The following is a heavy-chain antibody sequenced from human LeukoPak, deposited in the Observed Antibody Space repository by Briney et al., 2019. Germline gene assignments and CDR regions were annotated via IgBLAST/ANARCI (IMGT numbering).Heavy chain of an antibody. CDR1: GGSISSGGYY. CDR3: ARKTEARGVIAPYYYYYGMDV. V-gene: IGHV4-31*03. J-gene: IGHJ6*02. Sequence: SQTLSLTCTVSGGSISSGGYYWSWIRQHPGKGLEWIGYIYYSGSTYYNPSLKSRVTISVDTSKNQFSLKLSSVTAADTAVYYCARKTEARGVIAPYYYYYGMDVWGQGTTVTVS. D-gene: IGHD3-10*01. CDR2: IYYSGST.